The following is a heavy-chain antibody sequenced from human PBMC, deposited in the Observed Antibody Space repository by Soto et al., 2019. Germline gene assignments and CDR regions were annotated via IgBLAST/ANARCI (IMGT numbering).Heavy chain of an antibody. D-gene: IGHD2-15*01. CDR1: GFTFSSYG. V-gene: IGHV3-33*01. CDR2: IWYDGSNK. CDR3: ARDGGYCSGGSCYYPGVNFDY. J-gene: IGHJ4*02. Sequence: GGSLRLSCAASGFTFSSYGMHWVRQAPGKGLEWVAVIWYDGSNKYYADSVKGRFTISRDNSKNTLYLQMNSLRAEDTAVYYCARDGGYCSGGSCYYPGVNFDYWGQGTLVTVSS.